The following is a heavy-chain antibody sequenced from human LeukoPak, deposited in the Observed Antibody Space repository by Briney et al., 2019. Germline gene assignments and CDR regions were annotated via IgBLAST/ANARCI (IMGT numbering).Heavy chain of an antibody. CDR2: ISNSSGYI. CDR3: AREGYCSGGKCYGRNYFDY. D-gene: IGHD2-15*01. J-gene: IGHJ4*02. CDR1: GFSISSYS. Sequence: GGSLRLSCEASGFSISSYSMNWVREAPGKGLDWVSVISNSSGYIYYADSVKGRLTISRDNAKNSLYLQMNSLRAEDTAVYYCAREGYCSGGKCYGRNYFDYWGQGTLVTVSS. V-gene: IGHV3-21*01.